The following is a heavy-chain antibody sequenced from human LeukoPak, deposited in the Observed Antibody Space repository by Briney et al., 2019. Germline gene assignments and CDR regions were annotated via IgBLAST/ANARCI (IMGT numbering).Heavy chain of an antibody. CDR1: GGSISSSSYY. D-gene: IGHD3-22*01. CDR2: IYYSGST. Sequence: SETLSLTCTVSGGSISSSSYYWGWIRQPPGKGLEWIGSIYYSGSTYYNPSLKSRVTISVDTSKNQFSLKLSSVTAADTAVYYCARGITMIVVVMPFDYWGQGTLVTVSS. J-gene: IGHJ4*02. CDR3: ARGITMIVVVMPFDY. V-gene: IGHV4-39*01.